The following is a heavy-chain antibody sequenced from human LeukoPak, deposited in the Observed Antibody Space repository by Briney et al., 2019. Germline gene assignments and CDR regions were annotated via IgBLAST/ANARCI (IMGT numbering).Heavy chain of an antibody. CDR2: INLNSGGT. D-gene: IGHD2-15*01. CDR3: ARDAGYCTGGSCWYFDH. J-gene: IGHJ4*02. V-gene: IGHV1-2*02. CDR1: GCTFTDYY. Sequence: ASVTVSCKASGCTFTDYYMHWVRQAPGQGLEWMGWINLNSGGTNFAQRFQGRVTMTRDTSISTAYMDLSRLISDDTAVYYCARDAGYCTGGSCWYFDHWGQGTLVTVSS.